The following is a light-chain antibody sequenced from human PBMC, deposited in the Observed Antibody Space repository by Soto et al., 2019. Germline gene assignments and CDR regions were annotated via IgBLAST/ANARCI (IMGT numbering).Light chain of an antibody. V-gene: IGKV1-5*01. CDR3: QKYNSYPWT. J-gene: IGKJ1*01. CDR1: QSSTTW. CDR2: DAS. Sequence: DIQMTQSPSTLSASVGDRVTITCRASQSSTTWLACYQLKPGKGPKPLMYDASSLESGVPSRFSGSESGTEFTLTIASLHPDDFAAYYCQKYNSYPWTFGQGTKVEIK.